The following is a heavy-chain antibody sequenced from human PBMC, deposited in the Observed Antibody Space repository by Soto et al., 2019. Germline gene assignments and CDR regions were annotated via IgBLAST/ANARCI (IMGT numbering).Heavy chain of an antibody. CDR1: GFTFSSYD. D-gene: IGHD3-10*01. Sequence: GGSLRLSCAASGFTFSSYDMHWVRQATGKGLEWVSAIGTAGDTYYPGSVKGRFTISRDNSKNTLYLQMNSLRAEDTAVYYCARGGRITMVRGVITIYYYYGMDVWGQGTTVTVSS. V-gene: IGHV3-13*01. J-gene: IGHJ6*02. CDR2: IGTAGDT. CDR3: ARGGRITMVRGVITIYYYYGMDV.